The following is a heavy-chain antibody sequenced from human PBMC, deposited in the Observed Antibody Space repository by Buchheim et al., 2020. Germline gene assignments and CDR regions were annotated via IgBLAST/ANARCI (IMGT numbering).Heavy chain of an antibody. V-gene: IGHV1-8*01. Sequence: QVQLVQSGAEVKKPGASVKVSCKASGYTFTSYDINWVRQATGQGLEWMGWMNPNSGNTGYAQKFQGRVTMTRNTSISTAYLELSSLRSEDTAVYYCARSVGPSSSLTLFRDPMDVWGRGTT. D-gene: IGHD6-13*01. J-gene: IGHJ6*01. CDR1: GYTFTSYD. CDR3: ARSVGPSSSLTLFRDPMDV. CDR2: MNPNSGNT.